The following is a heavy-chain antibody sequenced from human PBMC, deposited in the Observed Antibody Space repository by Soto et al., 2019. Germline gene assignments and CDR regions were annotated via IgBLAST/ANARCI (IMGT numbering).Heavy chain of an antibody. V-gene: IGHV3-23*01. CDR1: GFIFSSYA. D-gene: IGHD5-18*01. Sequence: GGSLRLSCAGSGFIFSSYAMSWVRQAPGKRLEWVSSISGYGGTTNYADSVKGRFSISRDNSKNTLVLQMNSLRAEDTAVYFCAKCLGDTAMITLDPWGQGTLVTVSS. CDR2: ISGYGGTT. CDR3: AKCLGDTAMITLDP. J-gene: IGHJ5*02.